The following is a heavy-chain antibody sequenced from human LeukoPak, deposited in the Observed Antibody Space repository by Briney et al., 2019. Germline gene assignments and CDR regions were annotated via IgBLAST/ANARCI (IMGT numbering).Heavy chain of an antibody. CDR2: IYTSGST. V-gene: IGHV4-61*02. CDR1: GGSISSGSYY. Sequence: SETLSLTCTVSGGSISSGSYYWRWIRQPAGKGLEWIGRIYTSGSTNYNPSLKSRVTISVDTSKNQFSLQLSSVTAADTAVYYCARETYYYDSSGHDYWGQGTLVTVSS. CDR3: ARETYYYDSSGHDY. D-gene: IGHD3-22*01. J-gene: IGHJ4*02.